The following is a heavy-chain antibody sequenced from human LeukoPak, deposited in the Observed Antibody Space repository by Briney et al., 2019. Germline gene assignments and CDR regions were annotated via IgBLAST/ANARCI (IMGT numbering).Heavy chain of an antibody. D-gene: IGHD3-22*01. CDR1: GFTFSSYA. CDR2: ISYDGSNK. J-gene: IGHJ4*02. Sequence: GGSLRLSCAASGFTFSSYAMHWVRQAPGKGLEWVAVISYDGSNKYYADSVKGRFTISRDNSKNTLYLQMNSLRAEDTAVYYCARAQHTYYDSSGYSDYWGQGTLVTVSS. CDR3: ARAQHTYYDSSGYSDY. V-gene: IGHV3-30*04.